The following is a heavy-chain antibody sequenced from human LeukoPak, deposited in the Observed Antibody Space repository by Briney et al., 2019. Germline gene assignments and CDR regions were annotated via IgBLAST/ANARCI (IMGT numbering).Heavy chain of an antibody. D-gene: IGHD3-3*01. CDR1: GGSISSYY. V-gene: IGHV4-59*01. J-gene: IGHJ5*02. CDR2: IYYSGST. CDR3: ARGVVDFWSGYYLPRWFDP. Sequence: ASETLSLTCTVSGGSISSYYWSWIRQPPGKGLEWIGYIYYSGSTNYNPSLKSRVTISVDTSKNQFSLKLSSVTAADTAVYYCARGVVDFWSGYYLPRWFDPWGQGTLVTVSS.